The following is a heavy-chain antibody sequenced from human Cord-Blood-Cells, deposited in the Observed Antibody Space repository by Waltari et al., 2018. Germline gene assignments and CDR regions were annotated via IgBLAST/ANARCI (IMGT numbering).Heavy chain of an antibody. J-gene: IGHJ4*02. CDR3: ARGIDDYDILTGYYDY. CDR2: ISAYNGNT. D-gene: IGHD3-9*01. V-gene: IGHV1-18*01. Sequence: WVRQAPGQGLEWMGWISAYNGNTNYAQKLQGRVTMTTDASTSTAYMELRSLRSDDTAVYYCARGIDDYDILTGYYDYWGQGTLVTVSS.